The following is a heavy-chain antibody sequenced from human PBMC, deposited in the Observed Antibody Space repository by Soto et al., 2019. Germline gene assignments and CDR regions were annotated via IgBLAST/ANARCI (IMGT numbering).Heavy chain of an antibody. J-gene: IGHJ1*01. CDR1: GFTFSSYA. CDR2: ISYDGSNK. CDR3: ARSLGPYYYDSSDISWPGDFQH. Sequence: PGGSLRLSCAASGFTFSSYAMHWVRQAPGKGLEWVAVISYDGSNKYYADSVKGRFTISRDNSKNTLYLQMNSLRAEDTAVYYCARSLGPYYYDSSDISWPGDFQHWGQGTLVTVSS. D-gene: IGHD3-22*01. V-gene: IGHV3-30-3*01.